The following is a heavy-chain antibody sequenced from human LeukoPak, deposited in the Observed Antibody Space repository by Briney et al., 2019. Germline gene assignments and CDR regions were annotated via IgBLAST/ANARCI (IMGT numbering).Heavy chain of an antibody. J-gene: IGHJ4*02. CDR2: IWYDGGNK. Sequence: GGSLRLSCAASGISFSSHGMHWVRQAPGKGPEWVAVIWYDGGNKYYSDSVKGRFTVSRDNSKNTLYLQMNSLRAEDTAVYYCARAASHDSSGYYLVDWGQGTLVTVSS. D-gene: IGHD3-22*01. CDR3: ARAASHDSSGYYLVD. CDR1: GISFSSHG. V-gene: IGHV3-33*01.